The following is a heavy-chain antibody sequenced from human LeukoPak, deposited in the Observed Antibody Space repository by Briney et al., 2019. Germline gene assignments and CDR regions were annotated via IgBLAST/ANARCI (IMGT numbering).Heavy chain of an antibody. V-gene: IGHV4-4*02. Sequence: SETLSLTCAVSGASVSRNWWSWVRQPPGRGLEWIGEIHHSGGTNYNPSLKSRVTISVDTSKNQFSLKLSSVTAADTAVYYCARPMVRGLFDPWGQGTLVTVSS. CDR2: IHHSGGT. CDR3: ARPMVRGLFDP. CDR1: GASVSRNW. J-gene: IGHJ5*02. D-gene: IGHD3-10*01.